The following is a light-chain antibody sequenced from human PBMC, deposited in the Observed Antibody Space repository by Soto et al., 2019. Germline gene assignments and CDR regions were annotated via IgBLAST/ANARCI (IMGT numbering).Light chain of an antibody. CDR3: QQYNTWPNT. J-gene: IGKJ2*01. CDR2: SAS. V-gene: IGKV3-15*01. CDR1: QSISTN. Sequence: EIVMTQSPVTLSVSPGESAALSCRASQSISTNLAWYQQKPGQAPRLLIYSASSRATGLPARFSGSGSGTDFTLTISSLQPEDFAVYYWQQYNTWPNTFGQGTKVDIK.